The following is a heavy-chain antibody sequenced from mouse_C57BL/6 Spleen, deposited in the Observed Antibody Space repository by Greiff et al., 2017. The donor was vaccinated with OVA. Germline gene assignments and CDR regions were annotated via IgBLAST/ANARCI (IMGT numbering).Heavy chain of an antibody. CDR1: GFNIKDYY. D-gene: IGHD1-1*01. V-gene: IGHV14-2*01. J-gene: IGHJ4*01. CDR2: IDPEDGET. CDR3: ARAWGLLPYYYAMDY. Sequence: EVQLQQSGAELVKPGASVKLFCTASGFNIKDYYMHWVKQRTEQGLEWIGRIDPEDGETKYAPKFQGKATITADTSSNTAYLQLSSLTSEDTAVYYCARAWGLLPYYYAMDYWGQGTSVTVSS.